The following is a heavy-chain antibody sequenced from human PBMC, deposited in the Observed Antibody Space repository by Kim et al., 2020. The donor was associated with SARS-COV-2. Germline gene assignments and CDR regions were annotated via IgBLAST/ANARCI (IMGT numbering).Heavy chain of an antibody. CDR1: GGSISSGGYY. CDR3: ARDHGGPNWFDP. J-gene: IGHJ5*02. D-gene: IGHD3-10*01. Sequence: SETLSLTCTVSGGSISSGGYYWSWIRQHPGKGLEWIGYIYYSGSTYYNPSLKSRVTISVDTSKNQFSLKLSSVTAADTAVYYCARDHGGPNWFDPWGQGTLVTVSS. CDR2: IYYSGST. V-gene: IGHV4-31*03.